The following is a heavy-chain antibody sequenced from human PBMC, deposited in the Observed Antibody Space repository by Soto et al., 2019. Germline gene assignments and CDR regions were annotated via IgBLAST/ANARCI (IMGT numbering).Heavy chain of an antibody. V-gene: IGHV3-48*02. Sequence: EVQLVESGGGLVQPGGSLQLSCVASGLIFGGFSMNWIGKAPGKGLEWLSYIRSDSNHIGYADSVRGRFTISSDIAKNSLFLQMSSLRDEDTAVYYCARDLAYAFDYWGQGTLVTVSS. J-gene: IGHJ4*02. D-gene: IGHD3-16*01. CDR3: ARDLAYAFDY. CDR1: GLIFGGFS. CDR2: IRSDSNHI.